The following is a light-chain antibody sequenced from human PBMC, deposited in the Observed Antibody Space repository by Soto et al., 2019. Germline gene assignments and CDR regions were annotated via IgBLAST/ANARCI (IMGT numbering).Light chain of an antibody. CDR1: QSVLYNSNNKNH. Sequence: DIVMTQSPDSLAVSLGERATINCKSSQSVLYNSNNKNHLAWYQQKPGQPPKLFITWASARESGVPDRFSGGGSGTDFTLTISGLQAEDVAIYYCQQYYSLPFTFGPGTKVNIK. CDR2: WAS. CDR3: QQYYSLPFT. V-gene: IGKV4-1*01. J-gene: IGKJ3*01.